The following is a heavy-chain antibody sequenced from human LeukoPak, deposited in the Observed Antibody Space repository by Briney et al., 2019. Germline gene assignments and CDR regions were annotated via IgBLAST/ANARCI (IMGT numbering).Heavy chain of an antibody. D-gene: IGHD6-19*01. CDR2: IYPGDSDT. Sequence: GESLKISCKGSGYSFTSYWIGWVRQMPGKGLEWMGIIYPGDSDTRYSPSFQGQVTISADKSISTAYLQWSSLEASDTAMYYCARGAVAGTRSNWFDPWGQGTLVTVSS. CDR3: ARGAVAGTRSNWFDP. V-gene: IGHV5-51*01. CDR1: GYSFTSYW. J-gene: IGHJ5*02.